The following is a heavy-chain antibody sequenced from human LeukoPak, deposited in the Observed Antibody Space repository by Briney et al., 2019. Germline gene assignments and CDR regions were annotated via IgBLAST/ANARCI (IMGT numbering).Heavy chain of an antibody. CDR1: GFTSSSYW. V-gene: IGHV3-74*01. CDR2: INSDGSST. D-gene: IGHD3-22*01. Sequence: GGSLRLSCAASGFTSSSYWMHWVRQAPGKGLVWVSRINSDGSSTSYADSVKGRLTISRDNAKNTLYLQMNSLRAEDTAVYYCARDSLDSSGYYLYYFDYWGQGTLVTVSS. J-gene: IGHJ4*02. CDR3: ARDSLDSSGYYLYYFDY.